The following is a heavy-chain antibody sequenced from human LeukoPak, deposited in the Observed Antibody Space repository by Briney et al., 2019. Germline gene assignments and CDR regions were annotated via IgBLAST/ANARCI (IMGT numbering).Heavy chain of an antibody. V-gene: IGHV3-64*01. D-gene: IGHD2-21*02. Sequence: GGSLRLSCAASGFTFSSYAMHWVRQAPGKGLEYVSAISSNGGSTYYANSVKGRFTISRDNSKNTLYLQMNSLRAEDTAMYYCARVRIGGYCGGDCYSPDYWGQGTLVTVSS. CDR1: GFTFSSYA. J-gene: IGHJ4*02. CDR3: ARVRIGGYCGGDCYSPDY. CDR2: ISSNGGST.